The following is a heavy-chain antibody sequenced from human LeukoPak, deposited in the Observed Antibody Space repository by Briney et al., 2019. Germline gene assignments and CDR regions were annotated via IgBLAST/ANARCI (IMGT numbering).Heavy chain of an antibody. J-gene: IGHJ4*02. CDR2: ISYDGSNK. Sequence: GGSLRLSCAASGFTFSSYAMHWVRQAPGKGLEWVAVISYDGSNKYYADSVKGRFTISRDNSKNTLYLQMNSLRAEDTAVYYCARGVTSIVVGKPHFDYWGQGTLVTVSS. D-gene: IGHD3-22*01. CDR3: ARGVTSIVVGKPHFDY. CDR1: GFTFSSYA. V-gene: IGHV3-30-3*01.